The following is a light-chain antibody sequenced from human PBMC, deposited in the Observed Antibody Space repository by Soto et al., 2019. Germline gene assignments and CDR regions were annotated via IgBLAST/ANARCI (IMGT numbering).Light chain of an antibody. Sequence: DIQMTQSPSSLSASVGDRVTITSRASQSISSYLNWYQQKPGKAPKLLIYAASSLQSGVPSRFSGSGSGTDFTLTISSLQPEDFATYYCQQSYSTLWTFGQGTTVDIK. J-gene: IGKJ1*01. CDR3: QQSYSTLWT. V-gene: IGKV1-39*01. CDR1: QSISSY. CDR2: AAS.